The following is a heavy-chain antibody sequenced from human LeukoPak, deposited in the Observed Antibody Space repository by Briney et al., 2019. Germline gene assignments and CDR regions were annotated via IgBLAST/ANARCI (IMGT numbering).Heavy chain of an antibody. Sequence: GGSLRLSCTASGFNFSSYEMNWVRQAPGKGMEWVSYISTSGSTIYYADSVKGRFTISRDNAKNSLYLHLDSLRPEDTAVYYCARDLGYCSGGICYPFPFDFWGQGTLVTVSS. CDR2: ISTSGSTI. CDR3: ARDLGYCSGGICYPFPFDF. J-gene: IGHJ4*02. V-gene: IGHV3-48*03. D-gene: IGHD2-15*01. CDR1: GFNFSSYE.